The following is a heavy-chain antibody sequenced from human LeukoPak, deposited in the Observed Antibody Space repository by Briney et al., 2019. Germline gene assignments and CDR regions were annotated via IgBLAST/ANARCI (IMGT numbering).Heavy chain of an antibody. CDR2: IYYSGST. CDR1: GGSISSSSYY. D-gene: IGHD3-10*01. Sequence: SETLSLTCTVSGGSISSSSYYWGWIRQPPGKGLEWIGSIYYSGSTYYNPSLKSRVTISVDTSKNQFSLKLSSVTAADTAVYYCARCITMVRGITSWFDPWGQGTLVTVSS. CDR3: ARCITMVRGITSWFDP. V-gene: IGHV4-39*01. J-gene: IGHJ5*02.